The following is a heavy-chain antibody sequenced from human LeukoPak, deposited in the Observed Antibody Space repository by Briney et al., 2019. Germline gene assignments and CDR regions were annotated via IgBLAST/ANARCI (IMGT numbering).Heavy chain of an antibody. CDR1: GFTFSSFD. J-gene: IGHJ6*03. V-gene: IGHV3-13*01. CDR2: IGTASDT. CDR3: ARGPPRGKYYYMDV. D-gene: IGHD1-1*01. Sequence: GGSLRLSCAASGFTFSSFDMHWVRQPTGQGLEWVSTIGTASDTYYPGAVEGRFTLSRDNAKNSLYLQMNSLTAGDTAVYYCARGPPRGKYYYMDVWGKGTTVTVSS.